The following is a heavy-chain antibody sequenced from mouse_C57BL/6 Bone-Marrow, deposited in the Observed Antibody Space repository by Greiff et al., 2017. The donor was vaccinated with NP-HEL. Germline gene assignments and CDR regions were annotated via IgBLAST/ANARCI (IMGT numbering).Heavy chain of an antibody. D-gene: IGHD2-5*01. Sequence: QVQLQQPGTELVKPGASVKLSCKASGYTFTSYWMHWVKQRPGQGLEWIGNINPSNGGTNYNEKFKSKATLTVDKSSSTAYMQLSSLTSAASAVFDGARGAYYSTSGFAYWAKGLWSLSLQ. CDR3: ARGAYYSTSGFAY. J-gene: IGHJ3*01. CDR1: GYTFTSYW. V-gene: IGHV1-53*01. CDR2: INPSNGGT.